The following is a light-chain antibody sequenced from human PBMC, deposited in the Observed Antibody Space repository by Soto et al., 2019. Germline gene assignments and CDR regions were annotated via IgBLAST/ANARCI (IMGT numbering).Light chain of an antibody. CDR1: QSVSSN. CDR2: GAS. Sequence: EVVMTQSPATLSGSPGERATLSCRASQSVSSNLAWYQQKPGQAPRLLIYGASTRATGIPARFSGSGSGTEFTLTISILQSEDFAVYYCQHYNNWPPWTFGQGTKVEIK. J-gene: IGKJ1*01. V-gene: IGKV3-15*01. CDR3: QHYNNWPPWT.